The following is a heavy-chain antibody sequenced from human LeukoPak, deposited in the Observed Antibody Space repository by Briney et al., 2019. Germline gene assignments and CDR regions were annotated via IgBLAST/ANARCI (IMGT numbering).Heavy chain of an antibody. CDR2: IIPIFGTA. J-gene: IGHJ6*03. CDR1: GGTFSSYA. V-gene: IGHV1-69*05. Sequence: ASVKVSCTASGGTFSSYAISWVRQAPGQGLEWMGGIIPIFGTANYAQKFQGRVTITTAESTSTAYMELSSLRSEDTAVYYCARGSMVRGVSRAYYYYYMDVWGKGTTVTVSS. D-gene: IGHD3-10*01. CDR3: ARGSMVRGVSRAYYYYYMDV.